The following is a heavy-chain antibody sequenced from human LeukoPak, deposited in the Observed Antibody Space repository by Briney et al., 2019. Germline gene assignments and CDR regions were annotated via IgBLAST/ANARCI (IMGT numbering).Heavy chain of an antibody. J-gene: IGHJ3*02. CDR1: GFTYSAYW. Sequence: GGSLRLSCAASGFTYSAYWMSWVRQAPGKGLEWVANIKEDGSEKYYVDSVKGRFTISRDNAKNTLYLQMNSLRAEDTAVYYCAKDPVRGSGSYYAFAFDIWGQGTMVTVSS. CDR2: IKEDGSEK. D-gene: IGHD3-10*01. V-gene: IGHV3-7*03. CDR3: AKDPVRGSGSYYAFAFDI.